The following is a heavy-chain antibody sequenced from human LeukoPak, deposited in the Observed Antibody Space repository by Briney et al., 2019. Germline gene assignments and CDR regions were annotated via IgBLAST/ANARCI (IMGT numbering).Heavy chain of an antibody. Sequence: PGGSLRLSCAASGFTFSSYSMNWVRQAPGKGLEWVSSISSSSSYIYYADSVKGRFTISRDNAKNSLYLQMNSLRAEDTAVYYCARDLVVYYGSGSHYGMDVWGQGTTVTVSS. D-gene: IGHD3-10*01. J-gene: IGHJ6*02. CDR1: GFTFSSYS. CDR3: ARDLVVYYGSGSHYGMDV. V-gene: IGHV3-21*01. CDR2: ISSSSSYI.